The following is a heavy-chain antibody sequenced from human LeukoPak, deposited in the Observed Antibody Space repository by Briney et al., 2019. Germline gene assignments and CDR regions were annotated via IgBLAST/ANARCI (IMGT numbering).Heavy chain of an antibody. CDR3: AKDPPNIVVVPAAILDAFDI. V-gene: IGHV3-30*18. D-gene: IGHD2-2*01. Sequence: GGSLRLSCAASGFTFRSYGMHWVRQAPGKGLEWVALISYDGSNKYYADSVKGRFTISRDNSKNTLYLQVSSLRTEDTAVYYCAKDPPNIVVVPAAILDAFDIWGQGTMVTVSS. CDR1: GFTFRSYG. J-gene: IGHJ3*02. CDR2: ISYDGSNK.